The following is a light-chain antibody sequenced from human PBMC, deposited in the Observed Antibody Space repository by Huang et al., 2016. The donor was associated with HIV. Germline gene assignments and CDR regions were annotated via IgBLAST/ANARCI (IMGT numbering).Light chain of an antibody. J-gene: IGKJ3*01. Sequence: EIVMTQSPATLSATPGERATLSCRASQSVSSNLAWYQQKPGQAPRLLIYGASTRATGIPARFSGRGSGTDFTLTISSLQSEDFAVYYCQQNNNWPALFTFGPGTKVDIK. CDR1: QSVSSN. CDR3: QQNNNWPALFT. V-gene: IGKV3-15*01. CDR2: GAS.